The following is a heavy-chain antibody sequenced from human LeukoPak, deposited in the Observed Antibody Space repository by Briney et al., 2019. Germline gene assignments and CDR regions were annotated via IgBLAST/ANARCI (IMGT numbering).Heavy chain of an antibody. CDR2: IKQDGSEK. D-gene: IGHD6-13*01. CDR3: ARATAKQQLASPLGY. J-gene: IGHJ4*02. V-gene: IGHV3-7*01. CDR1: GFTFSSYW. Sequence: PGGSLRLSCAASGFTFSSYWMSWVRQAPGKGLEWVANIKQDGSEKYSVDSVKGRFTISRDNAKNSLFLQMNSLRADDTAVYYCARATAKQQLASPLGYWGQGTLVTVSS.